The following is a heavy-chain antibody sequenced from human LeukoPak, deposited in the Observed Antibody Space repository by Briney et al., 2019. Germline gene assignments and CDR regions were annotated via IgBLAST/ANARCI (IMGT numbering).Heavy chain of an antibody. V-gene: IGHV4-4*02. Sequence: SETLSLTCAVSGGSISSSNWWSWVRQPPGKGLEWIGEIYHSGSTNYNPSLKSRVTISVDKSKNQFSLKLSSVTAADTAVYYCGIGGYCSGGSCFAAYYYYMDVWGKGTTVTVSS. CDR3: GIGGYCSGGSCFAAYYYYMDV. CDR1: GGSISSSNW. CDR2: IYHSGST. D-gene: IGHD2-15*01. J-gene: IGHJ6*03.